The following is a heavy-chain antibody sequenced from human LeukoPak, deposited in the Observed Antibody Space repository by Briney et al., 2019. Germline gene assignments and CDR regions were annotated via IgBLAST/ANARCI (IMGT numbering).Heavy chain of an antibody. V-gene: IGHV3-49*03. CDR2: IRKKGYGETT. CDR3: SRGLHDYGDSNYYFDQ. CDR1: GFTFGDDA. D-gene: IGHD4-17*01. J-gene: IGHJ4*02. Sequence: GGSLRLSCIASGFTFGDDAWSWFRQAPGKGLEFIAFIRKKGYGETTDYAASVRGRFTVSRDDAKSVAYPQMNSLKTEDTALYYCSRGLHDYGDSNYYFDQWGRGTLVIVSS.